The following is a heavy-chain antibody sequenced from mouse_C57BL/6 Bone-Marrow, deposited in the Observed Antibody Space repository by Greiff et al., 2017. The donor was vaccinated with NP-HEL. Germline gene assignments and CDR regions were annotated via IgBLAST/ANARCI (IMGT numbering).Heavy chain of an antibody. Sequence: QVQLQQSGPGLVQPSQSLSITCTVSGFSLTSYGVHWVRQSPGKGLEWLGVIWSGGSTDYNAAFISRLSISKDNSKSQVFFKMNSLQADDTAIYYCARIGNYGYYAMDYWGQGTSVTVSS. CDR2: IWSGGST. J-gene: IGHJ4*01. D-gene: IGHD2-1*01. CDR1: GFSLTSYG. V-gene: IGHV2-2*01. CDR3: ARIGNYGYYAMDY.